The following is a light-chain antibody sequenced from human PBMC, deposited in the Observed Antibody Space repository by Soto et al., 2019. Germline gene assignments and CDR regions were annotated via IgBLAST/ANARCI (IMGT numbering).Light chain of an antibody. CDR2: GAS. V-gene: IGKV3-20*01. J-gene: IGKJ4*01. Sequence: EIVLTQSSGTLSLSPGERATLSCRASQSVSSSYLAWYQQKPGQAPRLLIYGASSRATGIPDRFSGSGSGTDFTLTISRLEPEDFAVYYCQQYGSSPPKVTFGGGTKVDIK. CDR1: QSVSSSY. CDR3: QQYGSSPPKVT.